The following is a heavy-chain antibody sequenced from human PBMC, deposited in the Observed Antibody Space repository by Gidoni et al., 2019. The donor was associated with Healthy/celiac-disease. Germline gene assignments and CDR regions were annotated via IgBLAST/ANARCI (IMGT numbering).Heavy chain of an antibody. V-gene: IGHV3-9*01. D-gene: IGHD3-10*01. J-gene: IGHJ6*02. CDR2: ISWNSGSI. Sequence: EVQLVESGGGLVQPGRSLSLPCAASGFTFDDYAMHWVRQAPGKGLEWVSGISWNSGSIGYADSVKGRFTISRDNAKNSLYLQMNSLRAEDTALYYCAKDLWFGEPQTLRSQRPKSVGGMDVWGQGTTVTVSS. CDR3: AKDLWFGEPQTLRSQRPKSVGGMDV. CDR1: GFTFDDYA.